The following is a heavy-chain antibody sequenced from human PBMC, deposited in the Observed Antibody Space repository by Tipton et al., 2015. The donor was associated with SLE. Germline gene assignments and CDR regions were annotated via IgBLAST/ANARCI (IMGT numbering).Heavy chain of an antibody. CDR1: GGSISSSSYY. CDR2: IFYSGSS. V-gene: IGHV4-39*01. CDR3: ARQATNRWHVVWFDP. Sequence: TLSLTCTVSGGSISSSSYYWGWIRQPPGKGLEWIGSIFYSGSSYYNPSLKSRVTIYVDTSKNQFPLKLSSVTAADTAVYYCARQATNRWHVVWFDPWGQGTLATVSS. J-gene: IGHJ5*02. D-gene: IGHD1-26*01.